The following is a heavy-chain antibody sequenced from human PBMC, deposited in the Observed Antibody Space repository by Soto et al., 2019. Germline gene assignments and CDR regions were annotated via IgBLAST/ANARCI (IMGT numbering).Heavy chain of an antibody. CDR3: TRGGGSSDNYFGP. CDR1: GESFSPYY. CDR2: INHVAST. V-gene: IGHV4-34*01. J-gene: IGHJ5*02. D-gene: IGHD3-16*01. Sequence: SGTLSLTCAVYGESFSPYYWTWIRQPPGKGLEWIGEINHVASTNYNPSLKSRVTISVDTSKNQFSLKLRSVTAADTAVYYCTRGGGSSDNYFGPWGQGTLVTVSS.